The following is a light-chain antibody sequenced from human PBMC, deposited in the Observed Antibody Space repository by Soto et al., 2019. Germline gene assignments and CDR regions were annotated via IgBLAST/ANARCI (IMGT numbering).Light chain of an antibody. J-gene: IGKJ4*01. CDR1: QAISNY. V-gene: IGKV1-27*01. Sequence: DIQMTQSPSSLSASVGDRVTITCRASQAISNYLAWYQQKPGKAPTLLIYAASTLHSGVPSRFSGSGSGTDFTITLSSLQPEDAATYYCQKFNAVPTFGGGTKVEI. CDR3: QKFNAVPT. CDR2: AAS.